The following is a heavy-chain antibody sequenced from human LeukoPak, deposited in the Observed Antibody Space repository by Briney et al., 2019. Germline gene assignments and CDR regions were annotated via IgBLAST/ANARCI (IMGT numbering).Heavy chain of an antibody. J-gene: IGHJ4*02. D-gene: IGHD1-14*01. Sequence: GRSLRLSCAASGFTFSNAWMNWVRQAPGKGLEWVGRIKSKSYGGTTDYGAPVKGRFTISRDDSENTLYLQMNSLKTEDTAVYYCTSEQDGITGDYWGQGTLVTVSS. CDR3: TSEQDGITGDY. V-gene: IGHV3-15*01. CDR2: IKSKSYGGTT. CDR1: GFTFSNAW.